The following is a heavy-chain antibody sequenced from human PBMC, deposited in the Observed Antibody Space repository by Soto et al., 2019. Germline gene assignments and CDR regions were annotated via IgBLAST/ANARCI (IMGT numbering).Heavy chain of an antibody. Sequence: PGGSLRLSCAASGFTFSSYTMNWVRQAPGRGLEWVSSISSSSSYMYYADSLKGRFTISRDDAKNSLYLQMNSLRAEDTALYYCARARRDTGFDLWGRGTLVTVSS. CDR3: ARARRDTGFDL. CDR1: GFTFSSYT. D-gene: IGHD6-6*01. V-gene: IGHV3-21*01. J-gene: IGHJ2*01. CDR2: ISSSSSYM.